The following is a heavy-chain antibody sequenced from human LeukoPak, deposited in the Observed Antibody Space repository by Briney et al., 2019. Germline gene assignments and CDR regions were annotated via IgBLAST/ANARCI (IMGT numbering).Heavy chain of an antibody. CDR3: ARDFFAFGGVIALLDY. D-gene: IGHD3-16*02. Sequence: GGSVRLSCAACGFTFSSYWMSWIRQAPGKGLEWVANIKLDGSEKYYVDSVKGRFTISRDNAKKSLYLQMNSLRDEDTAVYYCARDFFAFGGVIALLDYWGQGTLVTVSS. CDR1: GFTFSSYW. J-gene: IGHJ4*02. V-gene: IGHV3-7*01. CDR2: IKLDGSEK.